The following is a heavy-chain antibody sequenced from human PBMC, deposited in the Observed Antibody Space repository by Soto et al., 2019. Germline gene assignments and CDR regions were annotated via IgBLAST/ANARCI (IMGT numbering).Heavy chain of an antibody. CDR2: ISYDGSNK. J-gene: IGHJ4*02. V-gene: IGHV3-30-3*01. CDR3: ARRGYSYSTYFDY. D-gene: IGHD5-18*01. Sequence: GGSLRLSCAASGFTFSSYAMHWVRQAPGKGLEWVAVISYDGSNKYYADSVKGRFTISRDNSKNTLYLQMNSLRAEDTAVYYCARRGYSYSTYFDYWGQGTLVTVSS. CDR1: GFTFSSYA.